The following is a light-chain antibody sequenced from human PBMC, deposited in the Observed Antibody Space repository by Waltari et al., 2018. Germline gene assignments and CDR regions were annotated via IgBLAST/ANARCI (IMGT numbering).Light chain of an antibody. CDR1: PSVGTW. CDR3: QQYSSLST. CDR2: MAS. V-gene: IGKV1-5*03. J-gene: IGKJ2*01. Sequence: IQMTQSPPTLPVSVRDRVALSCRASPSVGTWFAWYQQKPGKAPKLLIYMASSLASGVPSRFSGSGSGTEFTLTISSLQPDDFATYSCQQYSSLSTFGQGTKVDI.